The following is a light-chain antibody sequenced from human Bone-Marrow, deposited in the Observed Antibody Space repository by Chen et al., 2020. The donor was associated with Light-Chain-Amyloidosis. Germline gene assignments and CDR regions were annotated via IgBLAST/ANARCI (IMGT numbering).Light chain of an antibody. CDR1: DLPTKY. CDR2: RDT. CDR3: QSADSSGTYEVI. J-gene: IGLJ2*01. Sequence: SYELTQPPSVSVSPGQTARLTCSGDDLPTKYAYWYQQKPGQAPVLVIHRDTERPSGIVERFLGASSGRTATLTISGVQAEDDADYHCQSADSSGTYEVIFGGGTKLTVL. V-gene: IGLV3-25*03.